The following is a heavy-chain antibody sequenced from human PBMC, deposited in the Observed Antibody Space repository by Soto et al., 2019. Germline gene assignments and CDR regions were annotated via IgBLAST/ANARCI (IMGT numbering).Heavy chain of an antibody. CDR2: IVPIFGTT. V-gene: IGHV1-69*01. D-gene: IGHD3-10*01. Sequence: QVRLVQSGAEVNKPGSSVKVSCKASGDTFSSYSISWVRQAPGQGLEWMGGIVPIFGTTVYAPRLQGRLTITADGPTSTSYMELSGPTFEDTAVYYCAANSLGGGSQGDVWGQGTTVTVSS. CDR1: GDTFSSYS. CDR3: AANSLGGGSQGDV. J-gene: IGHJ6*02.